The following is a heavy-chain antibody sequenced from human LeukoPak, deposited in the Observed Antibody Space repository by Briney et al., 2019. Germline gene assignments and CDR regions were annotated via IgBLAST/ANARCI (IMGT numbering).Heavy chain of an antibody. V-gene: IGHV3-66*01. Sequence: GGSLRLSCAASGFTVSSTYMSWVRQTPGKGLEWVSVIYSGGSTYYAHSVKGRFTISRDISKNTLYLQMNSLRAEDTAVYYCARDLLEWYFDYWGQGTLVTVSS. CDR1: GFTVSSTY. J-gene: IGHJ4*02. CDR2: IYSGGST. D-gene: IGHD3-3*01. CDR3: ARDLLEWYFDY.